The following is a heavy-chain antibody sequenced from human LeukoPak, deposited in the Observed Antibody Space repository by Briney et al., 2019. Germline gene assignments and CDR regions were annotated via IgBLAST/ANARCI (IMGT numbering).Heavy chain of an antibody. CDR2: ISAYNGNT. D-gene: IGHD2-15*01. J-gene: IGHJ4*02. Sequence: ASVKVSCKASGYTFTSYGISWVRQAPGQGLEWMGWISAYNGNTNYAQKLQGRVTMTPDTSTSTAYMELRSLRSDDTAVYYCARSDIVVVVAATHRGFDYWGQGTLVTVSS. CDR3: ARSDIVVVVAATHRGFDY. CDR1: GYTFTSYG. V-gene: IGHV1-18*01.